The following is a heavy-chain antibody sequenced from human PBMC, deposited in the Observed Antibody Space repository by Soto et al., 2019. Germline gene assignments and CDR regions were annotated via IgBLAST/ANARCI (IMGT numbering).Heavy chain of an antibody. CDR3: ARDPTLIAVAGTVDY. CDR1: GFTFSSYW. J-gene: IGHJ4*02. CDR2: IKQDGSEK. V-gene: IGHV3-7*01. Sequence: GGSLRLSCAASGFTFSSYWMSWVRQAPGKGLEWVANIKQDGSEKYYVDSVKGRFTISRDNAKNSLYLQMNSLRAEDTAVYYCARDPTLIAVAGTVDYWGQGTLVTVSS. D-gene: IGHD6-19*01.